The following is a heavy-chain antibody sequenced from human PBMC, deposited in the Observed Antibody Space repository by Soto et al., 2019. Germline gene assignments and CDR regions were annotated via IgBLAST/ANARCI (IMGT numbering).Heavy chain of an antibody. CDR1: GGSISSSSYY. J-gene: IGHJ4*02. V-gene: IGHV4-39*01. CDR2: IYYSGST. Sequence: QLQLQESGPGLVKPSETLSLTCTVSGGSISSSSYYWGWIRQPPGKGLEWIGSIYYSGSTYYNPSLRRRVTISVDTSKNRFSLKLSSVTAADTAVYYCARSLLTMVPEADWGQGTLVTVSS. CDR3: ARSLLTMVPEAD. D-gene: IGHD3-10*01.